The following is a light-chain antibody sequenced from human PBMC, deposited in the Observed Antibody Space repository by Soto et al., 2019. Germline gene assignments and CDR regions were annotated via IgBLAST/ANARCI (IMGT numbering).Light chain of an antibody. J-gene: IGKJ2*01. CDR3: QQYGGSPPYT. CDR2: GAS. V-gene: IGKV3-20*01. Sequence: EIVLTQSPGTLSLSPGERATLSCRASQSISSSYLAWYQQNPGQAPRLLIYGASSRATAIPDRFSGSGSGTDFPLTISRLEPEDFAVYYCQQYGGSPPYTFGQGTKLEIK. CDR1: QSISSSY.